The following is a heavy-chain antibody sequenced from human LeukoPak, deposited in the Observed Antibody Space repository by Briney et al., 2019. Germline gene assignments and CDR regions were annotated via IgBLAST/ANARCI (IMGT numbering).Heavy chain of an antibody. CDR2: INHSGST. D-gene: IGHD2-2*01. CDR3: ARGPHSYCSSTSCYLNAFDI. CDR1: GGSFSGYY. V-gene: IGHV4-34*01. Sequence: SETLSLTCAVYGGSFSGYYWSWIRQPPGKGLEWIGEINHSGSTNYNPSLKSRVTISVDTSKNQFSLKLSSVTAADTAVYYCARGPHSYCSSTSCYLNAFDIWGQGTMVTVSS. J-gene: IGHJ3*02.